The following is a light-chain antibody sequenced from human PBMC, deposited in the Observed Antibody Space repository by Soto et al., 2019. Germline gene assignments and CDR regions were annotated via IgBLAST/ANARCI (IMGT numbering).Light chain of an antibody. CDR1: QSVSSNH. J-gene: IGKJ3*01. CDR2: GGS. CDR3: HQYGLSPPYT. Sequence: IVLTQSPGTLSLSPGERATLYCRASQSVSSNHLAWYQQKPGQAPRLLIYGGSSRATGIPVRFSGSGSETDFTLTITRLEPEDFAVYYCHQYGLSPPYTFGPGTKVDIK. V-gene: IGKV3-20*01.